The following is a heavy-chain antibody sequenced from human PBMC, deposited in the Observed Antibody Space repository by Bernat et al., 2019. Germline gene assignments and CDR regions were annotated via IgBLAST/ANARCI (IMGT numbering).Heavy chain of an antibody. CDR2: IIPIFGTA. CDR3: ARRITGAKEEYEVDY. D-gene: IGHD1-7*01. V-gene: IGHV1-69*01. CDR1: GGTFSSYA. J-gene: IGHJ4*02. Sequence: QVQLVQSGAEVKKPGSSVKVSCKASGGTFSSYAISWVRQAPGQGLEWMGGIIPIFGTANYAQKFQGRVTMIADEATSRGYMEVSSLRSEDTAVYYCARRITGAKEEYEVDYWGQGAVVTV.